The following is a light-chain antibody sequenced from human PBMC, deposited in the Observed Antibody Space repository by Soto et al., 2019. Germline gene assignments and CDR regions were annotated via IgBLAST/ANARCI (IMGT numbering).Light chain of an antibody. CDR3: QQYGRSPPIT. Sequence: EIVLTQSPGTLSLSPGERATLSCRASQSVSSSYLAWYQQKPGQAPRLLIYGAASRATGIPDRFSGSGSGTDFTLTISRLEPEDFAVYYCQQYGRSPPITFCQGTRLEMK. J-gene: IGKJ5*01. CDR2: GAA. V-gene: IGKV3-20*01. CDR1: QSVSSSY.